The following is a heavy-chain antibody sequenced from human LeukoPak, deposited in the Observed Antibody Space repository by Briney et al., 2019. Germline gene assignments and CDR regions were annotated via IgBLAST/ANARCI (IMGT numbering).Heavy chain of an antibody. CDR1: GGSISSYY. CDR3: ARHWGQYSSGRQHFDY. Sequence: SETLSLTCTVSGGSISSYYWSWIRQPPGKGLEWIGYIYYSGNTNYNPSLRSRVTISVDTSKNQFSLKLSSATAADTAVYYCARHWGQYSSGRQHFDYWGQGTLVSVSS. J-gene: IGHJ4*02. D-gene: IGHD6-19*01. CDR2: IYYSGNT. V-gene: IGHV4-59*08.